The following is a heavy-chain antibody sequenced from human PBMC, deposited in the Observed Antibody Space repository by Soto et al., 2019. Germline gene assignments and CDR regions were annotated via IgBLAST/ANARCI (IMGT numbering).Heavy chain of an antibody. D-gene: IGHD2-8*02. CDR3: AKATATGGGAFHI. V-gene: IGHV3-23*01. CDR2: ILVAGST. Sequence: PGGSLRLSCAASGFTCSSYDMSWVRQAPGKGLEWVSTILVAGSTHYPDSVKGRFTISRDISKNTVFLQMNSLTAGDTAVYYCAKATATGGGAFHICGQGTVVTV. CDR1: GFTCSSYD. J-gene: IGHJ3*02.